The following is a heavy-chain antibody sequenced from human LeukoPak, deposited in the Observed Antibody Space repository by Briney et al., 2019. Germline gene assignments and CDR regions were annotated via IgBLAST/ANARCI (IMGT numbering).Heavy chain of an antibody. CDR1: GFTFSSHS. D-gene: IGHD3-3*01. Sequence: PGGSLRLSCAASGFTFSSHSMNWVRQAPGKGLEWVSGISGSGDSTYYADSVKGRFTISRDNFKNTLYLQMNSLRAEDTAVYYCAKPKPAADVLRFLEWSKYYFDYWGQGTLVTVSS. J-gene: IGHJ4*02. CDR2: ISGSGDST. CDR3: AKPKPAADVLRFLEWSKYYFDY. V-gene: IGHV3-23*01.